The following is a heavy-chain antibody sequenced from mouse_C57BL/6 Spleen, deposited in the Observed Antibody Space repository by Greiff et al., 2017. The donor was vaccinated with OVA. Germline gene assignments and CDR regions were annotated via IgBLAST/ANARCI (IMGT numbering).Heavy chain of an antibody. CDR1: GFTFSDFY. CDR3: ARDAGYMGMDY. CDR2: SRNKANDYTT. V-gene: IGHV7-1*01. Sequence: EVKLVESGGGLVQSGRSLRLSCATSGFTFSDFYMEWVRQAPGKGLEWIAASRNKANDYTTEYSASVKGRFIVSRDTSQSILYLQMNALRAEDTAIYYCARDAGYMGMDYWGQGTSVTVSS. J-gene: IGHJ4*01. D-gene: IGHD1-1*02.